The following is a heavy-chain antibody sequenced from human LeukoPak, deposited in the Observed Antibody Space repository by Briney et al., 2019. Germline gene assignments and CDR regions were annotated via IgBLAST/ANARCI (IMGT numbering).Heavy chain of an antibody. CDR2: INERATII. V-gene: IGHV3-74*01. J-gene: IGHJ4*02. CDR1: GFTFSNYW. Sequence: GGSLRLSCAASGFTFSNYWMHWVRQAPGKGLEWVSRINERATIISYADSVKGRFTISRENARNTLYLQTNSLTAEDTAVYYCVRDLILVWTPGDDFDHWGQGTLVTVSS. D-gene: IGHD3-16*01. CDR3: VRDLILVWTPGDDFDH.